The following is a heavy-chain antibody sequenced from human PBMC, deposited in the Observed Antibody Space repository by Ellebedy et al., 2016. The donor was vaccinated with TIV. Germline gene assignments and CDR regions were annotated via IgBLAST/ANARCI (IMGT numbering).Heavy chain of an antibody. Sequence: LGGSLRLSCAASEMIFSSYVMSWVRQTPGKGLEWVAGISGAAVTVSYADSVKGRFTVSRDNPKDMLYLQMTGLRADDTAVYYCARGSGLLVGDYWGQGSLVTVSS. CDR3: ARGSGLLVGDY. V-gene: IGHV3-23*01. D-gene: IGHD1-26*01. CDR2: ISGAAVTV. J-gene: IGHJ4*02. CDR1: EMIFSSYV.